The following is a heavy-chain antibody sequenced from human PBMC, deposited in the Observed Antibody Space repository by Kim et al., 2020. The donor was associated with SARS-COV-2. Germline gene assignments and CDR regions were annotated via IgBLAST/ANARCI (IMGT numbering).Heavy chain of an antibody. CDR1: GFTFRTYG. CDR3: AKGGDYINYHYYGLDV. J-gene: IGHJ6*02. Sequence: GGSLRLSCAASGFTFRTYGMSWVRQAPGKGLEWVSGISASGDKTSYADSVQGRFTISRDNSKNTLYLQLNNLRAEDTAIYYCAKGGDYINYHYYGLDVWGQGTTVTVSS. V-gene: IGHV3-23*01. CDR2: ISASGDKT. D-gene: IGHD4-4*01.